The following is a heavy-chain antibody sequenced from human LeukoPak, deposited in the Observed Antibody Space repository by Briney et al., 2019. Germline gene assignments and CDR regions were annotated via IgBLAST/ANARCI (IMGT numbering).Heavy chain of an antibody. V-gene: IGHV1-69*05. D-gene: IGHD5-12*01. CDR1: GGTFSSYA. CDR2: IIPIFGTA. CDR3: ARSSSGYNYRYNYGMDV. J-gene: IGHJ6*02. Sequence: GASVKVSCKASGGTFSSYAISWVRQAPGQGLEWMGGIIPIFGTANYAQKFQGRVTITTDESTSTAYMELSSLRSEDTAVYYCARSSSGYNYRYNYGMDVWGQGTTVIVSS.